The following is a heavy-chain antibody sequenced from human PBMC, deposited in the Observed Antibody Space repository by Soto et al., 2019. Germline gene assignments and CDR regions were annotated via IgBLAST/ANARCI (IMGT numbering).Heavy chain of an antibody. CDR2: INGDGSNT. V-gene: IGHV3-74*01. Sequence: EVPLVESGGGLVQPGGSLRLSCAASGFTFSTYWMHWVRQAPGKGLVWVSRINGDGSNTDYVDSVKGRFTISRDNAKNTLYLQMHSPSAEDTAVYYCARDDNPDYWGQGTLVTVSS. CDR1: GFTFSTYW. CDR3: ARDDNPDY. D-gene: IGHD1-20*01. J-gene: IGHJ4*02.